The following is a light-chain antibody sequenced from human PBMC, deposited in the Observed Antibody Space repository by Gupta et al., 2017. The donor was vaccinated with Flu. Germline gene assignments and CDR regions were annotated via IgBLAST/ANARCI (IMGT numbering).Light chain of an antibody. CDR1: SSDVGSYNL. V-gene: IGLV2-23*01. CDR2: EGS. J-gene: IGLJ1*01. CDR3: CSYAGSSTYV. Sequence: QSALTQPASVSGSPGQSITISCTGTSSDVGSYNLVSWYQQHPAKAPKLMIYEGSKRPSGVANRFSGSKAGNTAALTXSXRQAEDXADYYCCSYAGSSTYVFGTGTKVTVL.